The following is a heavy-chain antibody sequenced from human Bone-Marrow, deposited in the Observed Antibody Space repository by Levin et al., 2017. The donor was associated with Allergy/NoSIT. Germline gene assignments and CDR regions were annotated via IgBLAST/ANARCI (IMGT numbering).Heavy chain of an antibody. D-gene: IGHD6-19*01. V-gene: IGHV3-21*01. CDR3: ARGYSSGWYADY. Sequence: GGSLRLSCAASGFTFSSYSMNWVRQAPGKGLEWVSSISSSSSYIYYADSVKGRFTISRDNAKNSLYLQMNSLRAEDTAVYYCARGYSSGWYADYWGQGTLVTVSS. CDR2: ISSSSSYI. J-gene: IGHJ4*02. CDR1: GFTFSSYS.